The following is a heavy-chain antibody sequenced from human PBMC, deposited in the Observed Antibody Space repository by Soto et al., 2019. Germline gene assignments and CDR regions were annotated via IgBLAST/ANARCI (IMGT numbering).Heavy chain of an antibody. J-gene: IGHJ3*02. Sequence: QVQLVQSGAEVKKPGASVKVSCKASGYTFTSYAMHWVRQAPGQRLEWMGWINAGNGNTKYSQKFQGRVTITRDTSASTAYMELSSLRSEDTAVYYCARALNYLSFGEYAFDIWGQGTMVTVSS. D-gene: IGHD3-10*01. CDR1: GYTFTSYA. V-gene: IGHV1-3*01. CDR3: ARALNYLSFGEYAFDI. CDR2: INAGNGNT.